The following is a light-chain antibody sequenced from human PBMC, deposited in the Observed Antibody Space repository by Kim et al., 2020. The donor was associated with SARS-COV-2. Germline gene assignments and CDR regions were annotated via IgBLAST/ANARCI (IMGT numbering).Light chain of an antibody. CDR2: VNT. J-gene: IGLJ1*01. V-gene: IGLV1-40*01. Sequence: QSALTQPPSVSGAPGQRLTISCTGSSPNIGACYDVHWYQQLPGTAPKLLIYVNTNRPSGVPDRFSGSKSGNSASLAITGLQAEDEADYYCQSYDSSLSSYVFGTGTKVTVL. CDR3: QSYDSSLSSYV. CDR1: SPNIGACYD.